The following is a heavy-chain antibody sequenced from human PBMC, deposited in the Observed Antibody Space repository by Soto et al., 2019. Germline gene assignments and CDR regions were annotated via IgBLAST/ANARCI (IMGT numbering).Heavy chain of an antibody. CDR1: GFTFSSYG. CDR2: ISYDGSNK. CDR3: AKGDDSSGYYYWAYYYYGMDV. J-gene: IGHJ6*02. V-gene: IGHV3-30*18. D-gene: IGHD3-22*01. Sequence: GGSLRLSCAASGFTFSSYGMHWARQAPGKGLEWVAVISYDGSNKYYADSVKGRFTISRDNSKNTLYLQMNSLRAEDTAVYYCAKGDDSSGYYYWAYYYYGMDVWGQGTTVTVSS.